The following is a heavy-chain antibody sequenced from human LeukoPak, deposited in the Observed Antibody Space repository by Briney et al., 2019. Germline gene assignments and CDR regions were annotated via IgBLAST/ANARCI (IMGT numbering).Heavy chain of an antibody. D-gene: IGHD1-14*01. Sequence: PGGSLRLSCEASGFTFSSYSMNWVRQAPGKGLEWVSVIYSGGSTYYADSVKGRFTISRDNSKNTLYLQMNSLRAEDTAVYYCASRTTLDYYYGMDVWGQGTTVTVSS. CDR1: GFTFSSYS. CDR2: IYSGGST. CDR3: ASRTTLDYYYGMDV. V-gene: IGHV3-53*01. J-gene: IGHJ6*02.